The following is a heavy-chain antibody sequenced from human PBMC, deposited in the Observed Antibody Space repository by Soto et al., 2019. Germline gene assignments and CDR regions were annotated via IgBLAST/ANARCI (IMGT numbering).Heavy chain of an antibody. CDR2: IWYDGSNK. CDR1: GFTFSSYG. V-gene: IGHV3-33*01. Sequence: QVQLVESGGGVVQPGRSLRLSCAASGFTFSSYGMHWVRQAPGKGLEWVAVIWYDGSNKYYADSVKGRFTISRDNSKNTLYLQMNSLRAEDTAVYYCARDHSSGELLSHFDYWGQGTLVTVSS. J-gene: IGHJ4*02. D-gene: IGHD3-10*01. CDR3: ARDHSSGELLSHFDY.